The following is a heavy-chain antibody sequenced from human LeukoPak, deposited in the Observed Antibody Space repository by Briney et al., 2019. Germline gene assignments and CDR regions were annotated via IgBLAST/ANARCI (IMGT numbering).Heavy chain of an antibody. CDR3: AREGYYDSSGHSNPDAFDI. Sequence: GGSLRLSCAASGFTFSSYWMSWVRQAPGKGLEWVANIKQDGSEKYYVDSVKGRFTISRDNAKNSVYLQMNRLRAEDTAVYYCAREGYYDSSGHSNPDAFDIWGQGTMVTVSS. CDR2: IKQDGSEK. V-gene: IGHV3-7*01. CDR1: GFTFSSYW. D-gene: IGHD3-22*01. J-gene: IGHJ3*02.